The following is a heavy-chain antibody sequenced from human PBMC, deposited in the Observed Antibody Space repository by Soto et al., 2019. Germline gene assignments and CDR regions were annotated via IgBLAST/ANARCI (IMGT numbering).Heavy chain of an antibody. CDR1: GYTFTSYY. D-gene: IGHD3-3*01. V-gene: IGHV1-46*03. CDR2: INPSGGST. CDR3: ARSLLRFVEWSPGDY. J-gene: IGHJ4*02. Sequence: GASVKVSCKASGYTFTSYYMHWVRQAPGQGLEWMGIINPSGGSTSYAQKFQGRVTMTRDTSTSTVYMELSSLRSEDTAVYYCARSLLRFVEWSPGDYWGQGTLVTVSS.